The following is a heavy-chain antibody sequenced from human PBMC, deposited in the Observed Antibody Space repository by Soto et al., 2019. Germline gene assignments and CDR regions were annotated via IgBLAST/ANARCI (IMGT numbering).Heavy chain of an antibody. D-gene: IGHD3-10*01. J-gene: IGHJ6*04. CDR2: ISSGSSYI. CDR3: TRDGVKIRGCYYHYYGMDV. V-gene: IGHV3-21*02. Sequence: DVQLEESGGGLVKPGGSLRLSCVASEFTFSVYSMNWVRQAPGKGLEWVSSISSGSSYIYYADSVKGRFTISRDNDKGSLLLHMNSLRVDDTAVYYCTRDGVKIRGCYYHYYGMDVWGEGATVTVSS. CDR1: EFTFSVYS.